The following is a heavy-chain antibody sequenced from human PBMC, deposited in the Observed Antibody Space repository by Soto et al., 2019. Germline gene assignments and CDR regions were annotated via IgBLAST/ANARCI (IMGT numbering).Heavy chain of an antibody. CDR1: GDSITGRNW. CDR3: ARVRPPSRTRPAAVLYYFDY. V-gene: IGHV4-4*02. CDR2: VYHSGFV. J-gene: IGHJ4*02. Sequence: QVQLHESGPGLVKPSGTLSLTCAVSGDSITGRNWWTWVRQPPGKGLAWIGEVYHSGFVSYNPSLKSRVTNSVDKSKNQFSLNLASVTAADTAMYYCARVRPPSRTRPAAVLYYFDYWGQGTLVTVSS. D-gene: IGHD2-2*01.